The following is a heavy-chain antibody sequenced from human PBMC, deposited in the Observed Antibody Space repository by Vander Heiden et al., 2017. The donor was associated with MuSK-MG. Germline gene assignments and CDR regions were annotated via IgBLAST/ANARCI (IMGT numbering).Heavy chain of an antibody. J-gene: IGHJ4*02. CDR2: INYRGST. D-gene: IGHD2-2*01. CDR1: GGSFSGHF. Sequence: QVQLHQWGAGLLKPSETLSLTCAVYGGSFSGHFWSWIRQPPGKGLEWIGEINYRGSTNYNPSLKSRVTISVDTSKNQFSLKFNSLTVADTAVYYCARMSVVVPVGLPEDYWGQGTLVTVSS. V-gene: IGHV4-34*01. CDR3: ARMSVVVPVGLPEDY.